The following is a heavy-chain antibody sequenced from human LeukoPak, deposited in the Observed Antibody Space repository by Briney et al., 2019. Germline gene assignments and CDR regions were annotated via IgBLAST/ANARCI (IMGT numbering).Heavy chain of an antibody. D-gene: IGHD2-2*01. Sequence: PGGSLRLSCAASGFTFSSYAMSWVRQAPGKGLDWVSAISGSGGSTYYADSVKGRFTISRDNSKNTLYLQMNSLRAEDTAVYYCAWAPVPDPYYYYGMDVWGQGTTVTVSS. J-gene: IGHJ6*02. V-gene: IGHV3-23*01. CDR2: ISGSGGST. CDR1: GFTFSSYA. CDR3: AWAPVPDPYYYYGMDV.